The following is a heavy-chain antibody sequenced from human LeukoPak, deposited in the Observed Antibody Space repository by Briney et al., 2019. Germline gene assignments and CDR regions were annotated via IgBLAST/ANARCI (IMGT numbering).Heavy chain of an antibody. V-gene: IGHV3-7*01. Sequence: GGSLRLSCAASGFTFSSYWMSWVRQAPGKGLEWVANIEQDGSEKYYVDSVKGRFTISRDNAKNSLYLQMNSLRAEDTAMYYCARGRVGGFVVPALGAFDIWGQGTMVTVSS. J-gene: IGHJ3*02. CDR3: ARGRVGGFVVPALGAFDI. CDR1: GFTFSSYW. D-gene: IGHD2-2*01. CDR2: IEQDGSEK.